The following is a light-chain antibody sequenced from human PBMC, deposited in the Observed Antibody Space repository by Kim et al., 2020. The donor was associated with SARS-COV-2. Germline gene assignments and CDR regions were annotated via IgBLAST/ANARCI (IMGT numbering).Light chain of an antibody. V-gene: IGKV3-11*01. CDR1: QSVGNY. J-gene: IGKJ2*01. CDR3: LQRSTWYT. Sequence: EVVLTQSPATLSLSPGKRAILSCRASQSVGNYLAWYQQKPGQAPRLLIYVASNRAPGIPGRFSGSGSGTDFTLTISSLEPEDFAVYYCLQRSTWYTFGQGTKLEI. CDR2: VAS.